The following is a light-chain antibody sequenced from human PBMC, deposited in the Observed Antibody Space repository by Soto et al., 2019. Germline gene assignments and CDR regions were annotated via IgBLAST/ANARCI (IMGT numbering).Light chain of an antibody. CDR1: SSDVGGYNY. CDR3: SSYGGYNNGV. Sequence: QSALTQPPSASGSPGQSVTISCTGTSSDVGGYNYVSWFQQHPGKAPKLIIHEVNQRPSGVPDRFSGSKSGNTVSLTVSGLQAEDEGTYYCSSYGGYNNGVFGTGTKVTVL. V-gene: IGLV2-8*01. CDR2: EVN. J-gene: IGLJ1*01.